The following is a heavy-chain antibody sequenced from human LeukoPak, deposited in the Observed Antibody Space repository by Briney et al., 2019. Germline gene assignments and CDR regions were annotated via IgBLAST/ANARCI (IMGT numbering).Heavy chain of an antibody. Sequence: GGSLRLSCAASGFTFSSYAMHWVRQAPGKGLEWVAVISYDGSNKYYADSVKGRFTISRDNSKNTLYLQMNSLRAKDTAVYYCARCPSRGSGWDFDYWGQGTLVTVSS. V-gene: IGHV3-30*04. CDR1: GFTFSSYA. CDR3: ARCPSRGSGWDFDY. J-gene: IGHJ4*02. D-gene: IGHD6-19*01. CDR2: ISYDGSNK.